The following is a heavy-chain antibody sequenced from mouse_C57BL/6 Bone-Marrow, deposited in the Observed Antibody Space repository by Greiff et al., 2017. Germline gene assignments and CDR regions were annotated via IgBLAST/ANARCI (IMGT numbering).Heavy chain of an antibody. CDR1: GFSLTSYG. J-gene: IGHJ1*03. CDR2: IWRGGST. D-gene: IGHD1-1*01. V-gene: IGHV2-5*01. Sequence: QVQLQQSGPGLVQPSQSLSITCTVSGFSLTSYGVHWVRQSPGKGLEWLGVIWRGGSTDYNAAFMSRLSITKDNSKSQVFFKMNSLQADDTAIYYCAKTTLSGSGALYFEVWGTGTTVTVSS. CDR3: AKTTLSGSGALYFEV.